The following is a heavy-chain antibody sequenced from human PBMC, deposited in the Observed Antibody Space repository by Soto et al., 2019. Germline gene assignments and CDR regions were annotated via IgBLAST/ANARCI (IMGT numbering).Heavy chain of an antibody. Sequence: ASVKVSCKASGYTFTSYAMHWVRQAPGQRLEWMGWINAGNGNTKYSQKFQGRVTITRDTSASTAYMELSSLRSEDTAVYYCARDGDIVVVPAFSRYYYMDVWGKGTTVTVS. J-gene: IGHJ6*03. CDR1: GYTFTSYA. CDR2: INAGNGNT. CDR3: ARDGDIVVVPAFSRYYYMDV. V-gene: IGHV1-3*01. D-gene: IGHD2-2*01.